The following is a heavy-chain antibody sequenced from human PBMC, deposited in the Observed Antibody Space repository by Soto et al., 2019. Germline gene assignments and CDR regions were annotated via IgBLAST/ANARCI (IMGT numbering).Heavy chain of an antibody. CDR3: ARHGYGDIDGYYFDY. V-gene: IGHV4-59*08. D-gene: IGHD4-17*01. Sequence: QVQLQESGPGLVKPSETLSLTCTVSGGSISSYYWSWIRQPPGKGLEWIGYIYFSGTTNYNPSLRRRVTTSVDTSKNQVALKLSSVTAADTAVYYCARHGYGDIDGYYFDYWGQGTLVTVSS. J-gene: IGHJ4*02. CDR1: GGSISSYY. CDR2: IYFSGTT.